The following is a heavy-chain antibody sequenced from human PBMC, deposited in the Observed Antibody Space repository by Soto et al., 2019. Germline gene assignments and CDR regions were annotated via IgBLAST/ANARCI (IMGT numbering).Heavy chain of an antibody. Sequence: SETLSLTCTVSGGSISSSSYYWGWIRQPPGKGLEWIGSIYYSGSTYYNPSLKSRVTISVDTSKNQFSLKLSSVTAADTAVYYCARHDHSGSYNDAFDIWGQGTMVT. CDR1: GGSISSSSYY. V-gene: IGHV4-39*01. CDR2: IYYSGST. D-gene: IGHD1-26*01. CDR3: ARHDHSGSYNDAFDI. J-gene: IGHJ3*02.